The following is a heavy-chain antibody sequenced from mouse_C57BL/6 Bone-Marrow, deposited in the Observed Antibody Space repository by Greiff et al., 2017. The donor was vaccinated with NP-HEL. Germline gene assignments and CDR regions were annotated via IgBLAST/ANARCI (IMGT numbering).Heavy chain of an antibody. Sequence: QVQLQQPGAELVMPGASVKLSCKASGYTFTSYWMHWVKQRPGQGLEWIGAIDPSDSYTNYNQKFKGKFTLTGEKSSSTAYMQLSSQTSDDSAVYYCARRGLRRSYWYFDVWGTGTTVTVSS. D-gene: IGHD2-4*01. CDR1: GYTFTSYW. CDR2: IDPSDSYT. V-gene: IGHV1-69*01. CDR3: ARRGLRRSYWYFDV. J-gene: IGHJ1*03.